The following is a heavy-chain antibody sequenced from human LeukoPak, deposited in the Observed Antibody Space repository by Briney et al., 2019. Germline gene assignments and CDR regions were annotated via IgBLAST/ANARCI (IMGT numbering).Heavy chain of an antibody. Sequence: SETLSLTCSVSGGSISGYYWSWIRQPPGKGLEWIGYIYYSGSTNYNPSLKSRVTISVDTSKNQFSLKLSSVTAADTAVYYCARHRPLDHDGFHIWGQGTMVTVSS. D-gene: IGHD1-14*01. CDR2: IYYSGST. CDR1: GGSISGYY. CDR3: ARHRPLDHDGFHI. V-gene: IGHV4-59*08. J-gene: IGHJ3*02.